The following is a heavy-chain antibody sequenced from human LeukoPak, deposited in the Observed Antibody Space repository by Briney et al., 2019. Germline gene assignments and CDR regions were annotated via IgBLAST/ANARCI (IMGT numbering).Heavy chain of an antibody. D-gene: IGHD5-12*01. CDR3: ATSGAYSGYDSYYFDY. CDR2: IIPILGIA. J-gene: IGHJ4*02. CDR1: GGTFSSYA. V-gene: IGHV1-69*04. Sequence: ASVKVSCKASGGTFSSYAISWVRQAPGQGLEWMGRIIPILGIANYAQKFQGRVTITADKSTSTAYMELSSLRSEDTAVYYCATSGAYSGYDSYYFDYWGQGTLVTVSS.